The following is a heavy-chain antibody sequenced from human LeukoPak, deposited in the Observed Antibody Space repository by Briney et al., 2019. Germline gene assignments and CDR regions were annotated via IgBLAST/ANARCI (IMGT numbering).Heavy chain of an antibody. J-gene: IGHJ4*02. V-gene: IGHV4-4*02. Sequence: SETLSLTCAVSGGSISSSNWWNWVRQPPGKGLEWIGEISHSGSTNYNPSLKSRVTISVDKSKNQFSLKLSSVTAADTAVYYCATDGRGGNMESFDYWGQGTLVTVSS. CDR2: ISHSGST. CDR1: GGSISSSNW. CDR3: ATDGRGGNMESFDY. D-gene: IGHD4-23*01.